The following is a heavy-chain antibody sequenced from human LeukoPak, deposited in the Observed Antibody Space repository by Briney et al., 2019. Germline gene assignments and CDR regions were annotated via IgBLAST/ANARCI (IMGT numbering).Heavy chain of an antibody. CDR1: GFSFSSYD. D-gene: IGHD4-17*01. J-gene: IGHJ4*02. Sequence: GVSLRLSCAASGFSFSSYDMHWVRQAAGKGLEWVSAIATAGDTYYPASVRGRFTISRENAKSSLYLQMSSLRAGDTGVYYCARGTVTTGQFDYWGQGTLVTVSS. V-gene: IGHV3-13*01. CDR2: IATAGDT. CDR3: ARGTVTTGQFDY.